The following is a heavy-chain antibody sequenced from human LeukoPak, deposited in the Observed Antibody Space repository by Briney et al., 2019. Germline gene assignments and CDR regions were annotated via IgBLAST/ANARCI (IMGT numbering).Heavy chain of an antibody. CDR3: ARDLLSGWGS. J-gene: IGHJ4*02. Sequence: GGSLRLSCAASGFTFSSYWMHWVRQAPGKGLVRVSRINSDGSSTSYADSVKGRFTISRDNAKNTLYLQMNSLRAEDTAVYYCARDLLSGWGSWGQGTLVTVSS. CDR2: INSDGSST. D-gene: IGHD6-19*01. V-gene: IGHV3-74*01. CDR1: GFTFSSYW.